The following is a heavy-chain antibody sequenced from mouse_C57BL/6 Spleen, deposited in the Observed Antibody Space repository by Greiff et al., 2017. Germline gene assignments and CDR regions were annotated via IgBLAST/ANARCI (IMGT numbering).Heavy chain of an antibody. V-gene: IGHV5-4*01. CDR1: GFTFSSYA. Sequence: EVQLQESGGGLVKPGGSLKLSCAASGFTFSSYAMSWVRQTPEKRLEWVATISDGGSYTYYPDNVKGRFTISRDNAKNNLYLQMSHLKSEDTAMYYCAREKRIAPYYFDYWGQGTTLTVSS. CDR2: ISDGGSYT. CDR3: AREKRIAPYYFDY. D-gene: IGHD6-1*01. J-gene: IGHJ2*01.